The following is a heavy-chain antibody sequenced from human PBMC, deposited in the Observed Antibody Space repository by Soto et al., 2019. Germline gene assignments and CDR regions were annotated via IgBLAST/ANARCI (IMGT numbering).Heavy chain of an antibody. V-gene: IGHV1-3*01. J-gene: IGHJ4*02. D-gene: IGHD5-12*01. CDR3: ARAAGYGGKGDLDN. Sequence: QVQLVQSGAEVKKPGASVKVSCKASGYIFTSYGVHWVRQAPGQSLEWMGWINAGNGNTEYSQNFQGRVTITRDTSASTAYMELNSLRTEDTAVYSCARAAGYGGKGDLDNWGQGTLVTVSS. CDR2: INAGNGNT. CDR1: GYIFTSYG.